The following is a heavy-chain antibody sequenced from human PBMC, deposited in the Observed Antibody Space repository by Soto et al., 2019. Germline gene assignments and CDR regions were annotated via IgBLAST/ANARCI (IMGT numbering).Heavy chain of an antibody. CDR2: ISYDGSNK. Sequence: HPGGSLRLSCAASGFTFSSYAMHWVRQAPGKGLEWVAVISYDGSNKYYADSVKGRFTISRDNSKNTLYLQMNSLRAEDTAVYYCARDQSPYYYDSSGYYGYWGQGTLVTVSS. CDR3: ARDQSPYYYDSSGYYGY. CDR1: GFTFSSYA. D-gene: IGHD3-22*01. V-gene: IGHV3-30-3*01. J-gene: IGHJ4*02.